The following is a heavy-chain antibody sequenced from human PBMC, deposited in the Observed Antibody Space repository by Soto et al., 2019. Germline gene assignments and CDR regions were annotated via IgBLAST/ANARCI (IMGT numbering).Heavy chain of an antibody. J-gene: IGHJ5*02. CDR2: IYYSGST. V-gene: IGHV4-31*03. Sequence: QVQLQESGPGLVKPSQTLSLTCTVSGGSISSGGYYWSWIRQHPEKGLEWIGYIYYSGSTYYNPSLKSRVTISVDTSKNQFSLKLSSVTAADTAVYYCARSIATAKGHWFDPWGQGTLVTVSS. CDR3: ARSIATAKGHWFDP. CDR1: GGSISSGGYY. D-gene: IGHD6-13*01.